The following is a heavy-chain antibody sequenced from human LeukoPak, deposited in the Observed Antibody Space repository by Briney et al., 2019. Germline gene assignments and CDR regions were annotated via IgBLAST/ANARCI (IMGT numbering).Heavy chain of an antibody. V-gene: IGHV4-31*03. D-gene: IGHD4-17*01. CDR1: GGSISSGGYC. CDR2: IYYSGST. J-gene: IGHJ4*02. Sequence: PSETLSLTCTVSGGSISSGGYCWSWIRQHPGKGLEWIGYIYYSGSTYYNPSLKSRVTISVDTSKNQFSLKLSSVTAADTAVYYCARAKTPDYGYSLAYCDYGGQGTLVTVSS. CDR3: ARAKTPDYGYSLAYCDY.